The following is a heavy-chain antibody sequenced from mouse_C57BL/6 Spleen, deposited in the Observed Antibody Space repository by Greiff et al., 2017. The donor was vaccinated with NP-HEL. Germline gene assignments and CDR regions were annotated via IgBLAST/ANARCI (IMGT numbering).Heavy chain of an antibody. D-gene: IGHD1-1*01. CDR1: GYTFTSYW. Sequence: VQLQQPGAELVKPGASVKLSCKASGYTFTSYWMQWVKQRPGQGLEWIGEIDPSDSYTNYNQKFKGKATLTVDTSSSTAYMQLSSLTSEDSAVYYCARWDYGSSLAWFAYWGQGTLVTVSA. V-gene: IGHV1-50*01. J-gene: IGHJ3*01. CDR3: ARWDYGSSLAWFAY. CDR2: IDPSDSYT.